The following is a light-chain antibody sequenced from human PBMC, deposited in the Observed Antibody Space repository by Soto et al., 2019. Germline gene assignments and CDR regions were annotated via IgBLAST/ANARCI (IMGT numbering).Light chain of an antibody. CDR2: AAS. V-gene: IGKV1-5*01. CDR3: QQYNSYWT. Sequence: DIQMTQSPSTLSASVGDRDTITCRASHSISSWLAWYQQKPGKAPNLLIYAASTLESGVPSRFSGSGSGTEFTLTISSLQPDDFATYYCQQYNSYWTFGQGTKVDIK. J-gene: IGKJ1*01. CDR1: HSISSW.